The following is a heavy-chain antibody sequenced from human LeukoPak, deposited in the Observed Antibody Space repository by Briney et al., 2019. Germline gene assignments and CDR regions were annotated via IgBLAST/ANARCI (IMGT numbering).Heavy chain of an antibody. CDR1: GGSISSSSYY. D-gene: IGHD3-16*01. Sequence: SETLSLTCTVSGGSISSSSYYWGWIRQPPGKGLEWIAYIHYTGRTNYNPSLKGRVTISVDTSNSQFSLNLNSVTAADTAVYYCARRVTGRGTFYFDYWGQGSLVTVSS. V-gene: IGHV4-39*07. CDR2: IHYTGRT. J-gene: IGHJ4*02. CDR3: ARRVTGRGTFYFDY.